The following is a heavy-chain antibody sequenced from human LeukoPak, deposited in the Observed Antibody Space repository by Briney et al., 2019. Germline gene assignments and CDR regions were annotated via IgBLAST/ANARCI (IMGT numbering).Heavy chain of an antibody. J-gene: IGHJ3*02. CDR3: ARVGYDSGYDAFDI. D-gene: IGHD5-12*01. CDR2: MNPNSGNT. CDR1: GYXFTSYD. V-gene: IGHV1-8*01. Sequence: CXXSGYXFTSYDXNWVXXATXQXXXXXXWMNPNSGNTGYAQKFQGRVTMTRNTSISTAYMELSSLRSEDTAVYYCARVGYDSGYDAFDIWGQGTMVTVSS.